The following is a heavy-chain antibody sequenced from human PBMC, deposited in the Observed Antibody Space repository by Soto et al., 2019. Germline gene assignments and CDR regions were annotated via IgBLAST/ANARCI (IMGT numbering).Heavy chain of an antibody. J-gene: IGHJ3*02. V-gene: IGHV1-2*04. Sequence: QVQLVQSGAEVKKPGASVKVSCKASGYTFTGYYMHWVRQAPGQGLEWMGWINPNSGGTNYAQKFQGWVTMTRDTSISTASTELRRLGSDDTAVYYCARGGGYDFWSGYYTGAFDIWGQGTMVTVSS. CDR3: ARGGGYDFWSGYYTGAFDI. CDR1: GYTFTGYY. D-gene: IGHD3-3*01. CDR2: INPNSGGT.